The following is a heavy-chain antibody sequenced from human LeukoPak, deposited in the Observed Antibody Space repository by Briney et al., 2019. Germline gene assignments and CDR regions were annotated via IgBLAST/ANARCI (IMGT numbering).Heavy chain of an antibody. J-gene: IGHJ5*02. CDR3: ARGGTTVTPGLLWFDP. D-gene: IGHD4-17*01. Sequence: PSETLSLTCVVPGGSISSGGYSWGWIRQPPGKGLEWIGYIYHSGSTYYNPSFKSRVTISVDRSKKQFSLKLSSVTAADTAVYYCARGGTTVTPGLLWFDPWGQGTLVTVSS. CDR2: IYHSGST. CDR1: GGSISSGGYS. V-gene: IGHV4-30-2*01.